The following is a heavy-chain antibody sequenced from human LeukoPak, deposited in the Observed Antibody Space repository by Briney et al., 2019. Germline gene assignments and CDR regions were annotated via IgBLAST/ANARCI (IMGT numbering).Heavy chain of an antibody. J-gene: IGHJ4*02. V-gene: IGHV4-30-2*01. D-gene: IGHD6-13*01. CDR2: IYHSGST. CDR1: GGSISSGGHS. Sequence: SETLSLTCAVSGGSISSGGHSWSWIRQPPGKGLEWIGYIYHSGSTYYNPSLKSRVTISVDRSKNQFSLKLSSVTAADTAVYYCARGIAAADWGQGTLVTVSS. CDR3: ARGIAAAD.